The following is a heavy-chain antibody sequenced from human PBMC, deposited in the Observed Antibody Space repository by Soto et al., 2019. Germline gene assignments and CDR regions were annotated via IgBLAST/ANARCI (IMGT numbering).Heavy chain of an antibody. D-gene: IGHD6-13*01. J-gene: IGHJ6*02. V-gene: IGHV5-51*01. CDR2: IYPGDSDT. CDR1: GYSFTSYW. Sequence: GESLKISCKGSGYSFTSYWIGWVRQMPGKGLEWMGIIYPGDSDTRYSPSFQGQVTISADKSISTAYLQWGSLKASDTAMYYCASSRNDSSSWPYYYYGMDVWGQGTTVTVSS. CDR3: ASSRNDSSSWPYYYYGMDV.